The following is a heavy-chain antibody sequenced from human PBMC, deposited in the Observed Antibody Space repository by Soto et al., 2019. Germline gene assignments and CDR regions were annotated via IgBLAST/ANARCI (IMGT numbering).Heavy chain of an antibody. CDR1: GFTFDDYA. D-gene: IGHD2-15*01. CDR3: AKATKGSYCSGGSCYSYYGMDV. CDR2: ISWDGGST. J-gene: IGHJ6*02. Sequence: GGSLRLSCAASGFTFDDYAMHWVRQAPGKGLEWVSLISWDGGSTYYADSVKGRFTISRDNSKNSLYLQMNSLRAEDTDLDYSAKATKGSYCSGGSCYSYYGMDVWGQGTTVTVSS. V-gene: IGHV3-43D*03.